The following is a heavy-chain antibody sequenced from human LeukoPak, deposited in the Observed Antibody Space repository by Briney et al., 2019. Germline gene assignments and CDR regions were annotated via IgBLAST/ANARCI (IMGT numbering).Heavy chain of an antibody. CDR2: IYYSGST. CDR3: ASPQTTYYYDSSGYYPYYY. V-gene: IGHV4-39*07. CDR1: GGSISSGSYY. D-gene: IGHD3-22*01. Sequence: SETLSLTCTVSGGSISSGSYYWSWIRQPAGKGLEWIGRIYYSGSTYYNPSLKSRVTISVDTSKNQFSLKLSSVTAADTAVYYCASPQTTYYYDSSGYYPYYYWGQGTLVTASS. J-gene: IGHJ4*02.